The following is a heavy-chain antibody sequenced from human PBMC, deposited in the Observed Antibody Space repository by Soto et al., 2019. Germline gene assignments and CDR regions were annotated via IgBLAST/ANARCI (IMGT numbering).Heavy chain of an antibody. CDR1: GGSINSSDYY. D-gene: IGHD3-22*01. CDR2: IYYTGIT. CDR3: ARDALADDYYVISMDI. J-gene: IGHJ6*02. V-gene: IGHV4-30-4*08. Sequence: SETLSLTCTVSGGSINSSDYYWTWLRQPPGQGLEWIGYIYYTGITFYNPSLRRRASLSVDASKNQFSLRLTSVTAADTAVYACARDALADDYYVISMDIWGQGTTVTVSS.